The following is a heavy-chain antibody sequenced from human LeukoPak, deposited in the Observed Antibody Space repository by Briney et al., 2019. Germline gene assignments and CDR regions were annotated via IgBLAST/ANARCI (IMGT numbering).Heavy chain of an antibody. CDR2: ITSDGGII. CDR1: GFSFSDFY. CDR3: AKDAQRGFDYSNSLEQ. J-gene: IGHJ4*02. Sequence: GGSLRLSCAASGFSFSDFYMNWIRKAPGKGLEWVAHITSDGGIIHYADSVKGRFTISRDNYQNRVVLPMTSLRVEDTAIYYCAKDAQRGFDYSNSLEQWGQGTLVTVSS. D-gene: IGHD4-11*01. V-gene: IGHV3-11*04.